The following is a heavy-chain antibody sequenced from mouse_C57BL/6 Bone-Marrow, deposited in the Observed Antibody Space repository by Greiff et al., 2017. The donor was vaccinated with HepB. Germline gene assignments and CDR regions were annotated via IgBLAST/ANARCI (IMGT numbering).Heavy chain of an antibody. Sequence: EVQLVESGGGLVKPGGSLKLSCAASGFTFSSYAMSWVRQTPEKRLEWVATISDGGSYTYYPDNVKGRFTISRDNAKNNLYLQMSHLKSEDTAMYYCAREPSMVTTGDYYAMDYWGQGTSVTVSS. CDR2: ISDGGSYT. CDR3: AREPSMVTTGDYYAMDY. CDR1: GFTFSSYA. V-gene: IGHV5-4*01. J-gene: IGHJ4*01. D-gene: IGHD2-9*01.